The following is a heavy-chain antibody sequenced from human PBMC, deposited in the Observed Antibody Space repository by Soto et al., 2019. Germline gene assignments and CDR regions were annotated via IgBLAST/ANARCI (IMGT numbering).Heavy chain of an antibody. V-gene: IGHV3-21*01. D-gene: IGHD3-10*01. J-gene: IGHJ4*02. CDR3: AREVMVRGVIRSRYYD. CDR2: ISSGSSFI. Sequence: PGGSLRLSCAASGFTFSSSTMSWVRQAPGKGLEWVASISSGSSFIYYADSVKGRFTISRDNAKNSLYLQMNSLRAEDTAVYYCAREVMVRGVIRSRYYDWGQGTLVTVSS. CDR1: GFTFSSST.